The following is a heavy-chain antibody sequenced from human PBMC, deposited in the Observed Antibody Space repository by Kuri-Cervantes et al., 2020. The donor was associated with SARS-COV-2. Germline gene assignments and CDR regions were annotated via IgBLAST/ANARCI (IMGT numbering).Heavy chain of an antibody. V-gene: IGHV1-2*02. J-gene: IGHJ6*03. Sequence: ASVKVSCKASGYTFTGYYMHWVRQAPGQGLEWMGWINPNSGGTNYAQKFQGRVTMTRDTSISTAYMELSRLRSDDTAVYYCARDIWGAAAGYMDVWGKGTTVTVSS. CDR2: INPNSGGT. CDR1: GYTFTGYY. CDR3: ARDIWGAAAGYMDV. D-gene: IGHD6-13*01.